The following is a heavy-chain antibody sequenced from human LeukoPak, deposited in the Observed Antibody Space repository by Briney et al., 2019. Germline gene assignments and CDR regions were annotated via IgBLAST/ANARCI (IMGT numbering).Heavy chain of an antibody. V-gene: IGHV4-61*02. J-gene: IGHJ4*02. CDR1: GGSISSSNYY. Sequence: SETLSLTCTVSGGSISSSNYYWGWIRQPAGKGLEWIGRIYTSGSTNYNPYLKSRVTISLDTSKNLLSLKLRSVTAADTAVYYCARSRGIISDSTLDYWGQGTLVTVSS. D-gene: IGHD6-13*01. CDR2: IYTSGST. CDR3: ARSRGIISDSTLDY.